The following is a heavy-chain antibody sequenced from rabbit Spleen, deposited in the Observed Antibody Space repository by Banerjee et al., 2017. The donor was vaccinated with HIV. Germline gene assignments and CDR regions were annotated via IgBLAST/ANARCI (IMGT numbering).Heavy chain of an antibody. V-gene: IGHV1S40*01. Sequence: QSLEESGGGLVQPEGSLTLTCTASGVSFSSNHYMCWVRQAPGKGLEWIACIEGGSSGDTYYASWAKGRFTISKTSSTTVILQMTSLTAADTATYFCARETSSGWGVVSYYFNLWGPGTLVTVS. D-gene: IGHD4-1*01. CDR2: IEGGSSGDT. CDR1: GVSFSSNHY. CDR3: ARETSSGWGVVSYYFNL. J-gene: IGHJ4*01.